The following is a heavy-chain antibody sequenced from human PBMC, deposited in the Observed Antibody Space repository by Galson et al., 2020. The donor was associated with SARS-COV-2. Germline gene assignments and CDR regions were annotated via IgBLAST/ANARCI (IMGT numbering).Heavy chain of an antibody. CDR2: IWYDGSNK. D-gene: IGHD6-13*01. CDR3: ARTLVYYYMDV. Sequence: GGSLRLSCAASGFTFSSYGMHWVRQAPGKGLEWVAVIWYDGSNKYYADSVKGRFTISRDNSKNTLYLQMNSLRAEDTAVYYCARTLVYYYMDVCGKGTTVTISS. V-gene: IGHV3-33*01. J-gene: IGHJ6*03. CDR1: GFTFSSYG.